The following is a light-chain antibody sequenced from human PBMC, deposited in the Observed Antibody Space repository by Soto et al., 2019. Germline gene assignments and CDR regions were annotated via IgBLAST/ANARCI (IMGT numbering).Light chain of an antibody. Sequence: EIVMTQSTATLSVSPGERTTLSCRASQSVSSNLAWYQQKPGQAPRLLIYGASTRATGIPARFSGSGSGTEFNLTISTLQSEDFAVYYCQQYNNSPPSTFGQGTMLEIK. V-gene: IGKV3-15*01. CDR2: GAS. J-gene: IGKJ2*01. CDR1: QSVSSN. CDR3: QQYNNSPPST.